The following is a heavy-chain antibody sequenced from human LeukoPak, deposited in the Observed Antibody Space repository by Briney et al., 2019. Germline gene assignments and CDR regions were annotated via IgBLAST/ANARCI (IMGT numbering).Heavy chain of an antibody. Sequence: GASVKVSCKASGYTFTGYYMHWVRQAPGQGLEWMGWINPNSGGTNYAQKFQGRVTMTRDTSISTAYMELSRLRSDDTAVYYCARVASKTIFGVDYWGQGTLVTVSS. CDR1: GYTFTGYY. CDR3: ARVASKTIFGVDY. CDR2: INPNSGGT. J-gene: IGHJ4*02. V-gene: IGHV1-2*02. D-gene: IGHD3-3*01.